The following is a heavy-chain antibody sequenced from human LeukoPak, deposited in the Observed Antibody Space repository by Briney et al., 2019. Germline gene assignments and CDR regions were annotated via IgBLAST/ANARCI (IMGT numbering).Heavy chain of an antibody. CDR3: ARGIGTRGDY. D-gene: IGHD3-3*02. CDR1: GDSISSSNYY. CDR2: IYYSGNT. Sequence: KPSQTLSLTCTVSGDSISSSNYYCAWLRQPPGNGLEWIGSIYYSGNTNYNPSLKSRVTISVDTSENQFSLKLSSVTAADTAVYYCARGIGTRGDYWGQGTLVTVSS. J-gene: IGHJ4*02. V-gene: IGHV4-39*01.